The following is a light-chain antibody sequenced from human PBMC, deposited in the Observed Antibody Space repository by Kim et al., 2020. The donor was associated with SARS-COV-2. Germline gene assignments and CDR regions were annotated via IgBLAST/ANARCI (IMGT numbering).Light chain of an antibody. V-gene: IGKV1-9*01. CDR3: QQLNSYPLT. CDR1: QGISSY. J-gene: IGKJ5*01. CDR2: AAS. Sequence: IQLTQSPSSLSASVGDRVTITCRASQGISSYLAWYQQKPGKAPKLLIYAASTLQRGVPSRFSGSGSGTDFTPTISSLQPEDFATYSCQQLNSYPLTFGQGTRLEIK.